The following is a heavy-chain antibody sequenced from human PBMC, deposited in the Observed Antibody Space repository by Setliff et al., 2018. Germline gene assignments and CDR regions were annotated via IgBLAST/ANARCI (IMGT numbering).Heavy chain of an antibody. J-gene: IGHJ3*02. CDR2: ISGFNGVT. V-gene: IGHV1-18*01. Sequence: EASVKVSCKASGYILTSSGITWVRQAPGQGLEWMGWISGFNGVTNYAQTFQGRITMATDTPTKMAHMELSSLRSDDTAVYFCALTTLSLCSGGNCPNALDIWGQGTMVTVSS. D-gene: IGHD2-15*01. CDR3: ALTTLSLCSGGNCPNALDI. CDR1: GYILTSSG.